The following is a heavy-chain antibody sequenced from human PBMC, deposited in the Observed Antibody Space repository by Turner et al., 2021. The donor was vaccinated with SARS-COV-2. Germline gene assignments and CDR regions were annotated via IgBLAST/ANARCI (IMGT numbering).Heavy chain of an antibody. D-gene: IGHD1-26*01. V-gene: IGHV1-24*01. Sequence: HGQVVQSGGEVKKPGGSVKVSCKVPGYTLIELSMHWVRQAPGKGLEWMGGSDPEDGETIYEQKFQGSVTMTEDTTTDTADMELSSLRSEDTALYYCATDYAMVEATLLDYWGQGTLVTVSS. CDR3: ATDYAMVEATLLDY. J-gene: IGHJ4*02. CDR1: GYTLIELS. CDR2: SDPEDGET.